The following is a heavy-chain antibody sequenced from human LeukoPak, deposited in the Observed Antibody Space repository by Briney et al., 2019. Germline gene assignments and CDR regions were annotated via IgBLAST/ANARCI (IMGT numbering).Heavy chain of an antibody. D-gene: IGHD5-12*01. J-gene: IGHJ3*02. CDR3: AGSGYDLGAFDI. Sequence: SETLSLTCTVSGGSISSYYWSWIRQPPGKGLEWIGYIYYSGSTNYNPSLKSRVTISVDTSKNQFSLKLSSVTAADTAVYYCAGSGYDLGAFDIWGQGTMVTVSS. CDR1: GGSISSYY. V-gene: IGHV4-59*08. CDR2: IYYSGST.